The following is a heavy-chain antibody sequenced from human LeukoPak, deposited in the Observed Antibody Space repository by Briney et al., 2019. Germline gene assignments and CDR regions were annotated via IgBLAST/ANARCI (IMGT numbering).Heavy chain of an antibody. V-gene: IGHV3-11*01. Sequence: PGGSLRLFCAASGFTFSDYYMSWIRQAPGKGLEWVSYISSSGSTIYYADSVKGRFTISRDNAKNSLYLQMNSLRAEDTAVYYCARDLLQGWLQFLFDYWGQGTLVTVSS. CDR1: GFTFSDYY. CDR3: ARDLLQGWLQFLFDY. D-gene: IGHD3-3*01. J-gene: IGHJ4*02. CDR2: ISSSGSTI.